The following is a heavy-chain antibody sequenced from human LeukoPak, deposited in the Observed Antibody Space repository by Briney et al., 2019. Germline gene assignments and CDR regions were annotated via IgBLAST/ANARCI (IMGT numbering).Heavy chain of an antibody. CDR1: GGSISSSSYY. J-gene: IGHJ5*02. CDR3: ARHFSSGWSLGWFDP. V-gene: IGHV4-39*01. CDR2: LYHSGST. Sequence: PSETLSLTCTVSGGSISSSSYYWGWIRQPPGKGLEWIGSLYHSGSTYYNPSLKSRVTISVDTSKNQFSLKLSSVTAADAAVYYCARHFSSGWSLGWFDPWGQGTRVTVSS. D-gene: IGHD6-19*01.